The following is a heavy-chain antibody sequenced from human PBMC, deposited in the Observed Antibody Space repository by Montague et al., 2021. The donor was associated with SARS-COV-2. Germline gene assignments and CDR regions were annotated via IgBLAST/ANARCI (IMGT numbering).Heavy chain of an antibody. J-gene: IGHJ6*03. V-gene: IGHV4-61*10. D-gene: IGHD3-9*01. CDR2: IYYSGST. Sequence: SETLSLTCTVSGGTISSDNYYWSWIRQPAGKGLEWIGYIYYSGSTNYNPSLKSRVTISVDTSKNQFSLKLSSVTAADAAVYYCARDSRTDFDWLFPDSGSYYYYIDVWGKGATVTVSS. CDR3: ARDSRTDFDWLFPDSGSYYYYIDV. CDR1: GGTISSDNYY.